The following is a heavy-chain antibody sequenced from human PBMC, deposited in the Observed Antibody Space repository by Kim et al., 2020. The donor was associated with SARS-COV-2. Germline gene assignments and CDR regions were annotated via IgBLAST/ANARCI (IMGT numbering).Heavy chain of an antibody. CDR2: IHYTGSI. CDR3: ARHIVVVPGSYYSYGMDV. V-gene: IGHV4-39*01. Sequence: SETLSLTCSVSGDSITSSGSYWGWVRQPPGKGLEWLGTIHYTGSIFDNPSLRGRVTISADMSKNQFSLKMKSVTAADTALYYCARHIVVVPGSYYSYGMDVWGQGTTVTVAS. D-gene: IGHD2-2*01. CDR1: GDSITSSGSY. J-gene: IGHJ6*02.